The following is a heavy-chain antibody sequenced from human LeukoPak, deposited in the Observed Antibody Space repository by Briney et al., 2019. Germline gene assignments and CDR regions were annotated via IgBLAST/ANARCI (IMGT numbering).Heavy chain of an antibody. CDR2: INPNSGGT. CDR3: ARATGQWELPFDY. J-gene: IGHJ4*02. V-gene: IGHV1-2*02. D-gene: IGHD1-26*01. Sequence: ASVKVSCKASGYTFTGYYMHWVRQAPGQGLEWMGWINPNSGGTNYAQKFQGRVTMTRDMSTSTVYMELSSLRSEDTAVYYCARATGQWELPFDYWGQGALVTVSS. CDR1: GYTFTGYY.